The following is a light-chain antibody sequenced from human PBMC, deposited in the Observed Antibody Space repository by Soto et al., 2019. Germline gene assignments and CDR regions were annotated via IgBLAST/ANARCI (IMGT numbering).Light chain of an antibody. CDR2: RAS. Sequence: EIVMTQSPATLSVSPWGRATLSCRASQSISSNLAWFQHKLGQAPRLFIFRASSMATGIPARFSGSGSGTEFNLTISSLQSEDFAVYYCQQYNNWPRATFGGGTKVEIK. J-gene: IGKJ4*01. CDR1: QSISSN. V-gene: IGKV3-15*01. CDR3: QQYNNWPRAT.